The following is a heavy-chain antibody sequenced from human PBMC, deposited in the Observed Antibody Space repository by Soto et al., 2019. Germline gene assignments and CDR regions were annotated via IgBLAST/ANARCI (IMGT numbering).Heavy chain of an antibody. CDR1: GGSFSDYS. Sequence: SETLSLTCAVYGGSFSDYSWIWIRQPPGKGLEWIGEINHRGQTNYKPSLKSRILISVDNSKNQVSLNLNSVTAADTAIYYCAKVSRITIFGGGWFDPWGQGTLVTVSS. D-gene: IGHD3-3*01. J-gene: IGHJ5*02. V-gene: IGHV4-34*01. CDR3: AKVSRITIFGGGWFDP. CDR2: INHRGQT.